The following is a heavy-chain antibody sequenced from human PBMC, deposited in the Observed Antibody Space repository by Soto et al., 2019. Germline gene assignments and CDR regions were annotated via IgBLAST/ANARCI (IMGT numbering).Heavy chain of an antibody. D-gene: IGHD3-22*01. Sequence: GASVKVSFKASGYTFTSYAMHWLRQAPGQRLEWMGWINAGNGNTKYSQKFQGRVTITRDTSASTAYMELSSLRSEDTAVYYCARGGWQYYDSSGYVPGMDVWGQGTTVTVSS. V-gene: IGHV1-3*01. J-gene: IGHJ6*02. CDR3: ARGGWQYYDSSGYVPGMDV. CDR1: GYTFTSYA. CDR2: INAGNGNT.